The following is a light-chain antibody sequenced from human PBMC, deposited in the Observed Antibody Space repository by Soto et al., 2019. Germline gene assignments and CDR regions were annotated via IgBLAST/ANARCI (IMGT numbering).Light chain of an antibody. CDR2: DAS. CDR1: QSISSY. V-gene: IGKV3-11*01. J-gene: IGKJ4*01. Sequence: EVVLTQSPVTLTLSPGERATLSCRSSQSISSYLAWYQQKPGQAPRLLLYDASNRSTGIPARFSGGGSGTDFTLTISSLEPEDFPVYYCQQRSNWPLTFGGGTKVEIK. CDR3: QQRSNWPLT.